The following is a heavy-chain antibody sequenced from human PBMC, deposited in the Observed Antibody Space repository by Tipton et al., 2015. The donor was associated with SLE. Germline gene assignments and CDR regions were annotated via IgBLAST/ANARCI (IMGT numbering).Heavy chain of an antibody. V-gene: IGHV4-4*07. CDR2: LYSGGSP. D-gene: IGHD2-21*01. CDR1: GGSISSDY. J-gene: IGHJ5*02. CDR3: AREASYCGGDCYPSWFDP. Sequence: TLFLTCNVSGGSISSDYWSWIRQPPGKGLEWIGDLYSGGSPNYNPSLKSRVTMSVDTSKNHFSLKVNSVTAADTAVYYCAREASYCGGDCYPSWFDPWGQGTLVTVSS.